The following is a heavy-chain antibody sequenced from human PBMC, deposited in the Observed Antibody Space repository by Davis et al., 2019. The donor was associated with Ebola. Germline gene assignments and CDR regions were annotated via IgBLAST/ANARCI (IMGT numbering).Heavy chain of an antibody. CDR3: AKEIYYDILGLWPYFDY. CDR2: ISGSGGST. CDR1: VITFSSYA. V-gene: IGHV3-23*01. Sequence: PGGSLRLSCTDSVITFSSYAMTWVRQAPGKGLEWVSAISGSGGSTYYADSVKGRFTISRDNSKKTLYLQMNSLRAEDTAVYYCAKEIYYDILGLWPYFDYWGQGTLVTVSS. D-gene: IGHD3-9*01. J-gene: IGHJ4*02.